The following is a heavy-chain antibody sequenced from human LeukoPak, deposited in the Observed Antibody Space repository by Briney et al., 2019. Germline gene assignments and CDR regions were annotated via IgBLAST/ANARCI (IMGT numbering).Heavy chain of an antibody. CDR1: GYTFTGYY. CDR3: ARELLGYCSGGSCYPSKY. V-gene: IGHV1-2*02. CDR2: INPNSGGT. J-gene: IGHJ4*02. Sequence: ASVKVSCKASGYTFTGYYMHWVRQAPGQGLEWMGWINPNSGGTNYAQKFQGRVTMTRDTSISTAYMELSRLRSDDTAVHYCARELLGYCSGGSCYPSKYWGQGTLVTVSS. D-gene: IGHD2-15*01.